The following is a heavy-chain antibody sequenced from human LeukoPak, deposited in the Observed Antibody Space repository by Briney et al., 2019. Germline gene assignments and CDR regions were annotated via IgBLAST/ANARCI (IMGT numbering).Heavy chain of an antibody. D-gene: IGHD5-12*01. Sequence: GASVKVSYKASGYTFTGYYMHWVRQAPGQGLEWMGWINPNSGGTNYAQKFQGRVTMTRDTSISTAYMELSRLRSDDTAVYYCARDRYRGYDYAGLYYGMDVWGQGTTVSVSS. CDR2: INPNSGGT. J-gene: IGHJ6*02. V-gene: IGHV1-2*02. CDR1: GYTFTGYY. CDR3: ARDRYRGYDYAGLYYGMDV.